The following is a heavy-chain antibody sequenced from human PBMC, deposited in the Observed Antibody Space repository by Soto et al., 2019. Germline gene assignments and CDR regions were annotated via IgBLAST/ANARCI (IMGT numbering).Heavy chain of an antibody. CDR1: GFTFSNYA. CDR2: ISGSGGTT. CDR3: AKTPRQWLVYFDY. Sequence: GGSLRLSCAASGFTFSNYAIAWVRQAPGKGLEWVSGISGSGGTTYYADSVKGRFTISRDNSKDTLHLQMSSLRAEDTAVYYCAKTPRQWLVYFDYWGQGALVTVSS. J-gene: IGHJ4*02. D-gene: IGHD6-19*01. V-gene: IGHV3-23*01.